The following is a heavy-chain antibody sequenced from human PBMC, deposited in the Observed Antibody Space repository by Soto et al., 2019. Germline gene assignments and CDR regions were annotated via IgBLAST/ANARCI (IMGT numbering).Heavy chain of an antibody. CDR1: GYTLTELS. CDR2: FDPEDGET. D-gene: IGHD2-2*01. V-gene: IGHV1-24*01. CDR3: ATDSPKYCSSTSCFKWGWFDP. J-gene: IGHJ5*02. Sequence: ASVKVSCKVSGYTLTELSRHWVRQAPGKGLEWMGGFDPEDGETIYAQKFQGRVTMTEDTSTDTAYMELSSLRSEDTAVYYCATDSPKYCSSTSCFKWGWFDPWGQGTLVTVSS.